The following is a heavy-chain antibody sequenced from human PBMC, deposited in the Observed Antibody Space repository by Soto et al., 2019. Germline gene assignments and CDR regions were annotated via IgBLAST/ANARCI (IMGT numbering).Heavy chain of an antibody. CDR3: ARWIDNGYFDY. D-gene: IGHD4-17*01. Sequence: QGQLVQSGAEVKQPGASVQVSCGTSGFSFTSYSFHWVRQAPAQGLQWMGWINAGRGKTKYSQQFQGRVTFTWDTSANTVYMELSRLTSEDTSVFYCARWIDNGYFDYWGQGTLVTVSA. CDR2: INAGRGKT. J-gene: IGHJ4*02. CDR1: GFSFTSYS. V-gene: IGHV1-3*01.